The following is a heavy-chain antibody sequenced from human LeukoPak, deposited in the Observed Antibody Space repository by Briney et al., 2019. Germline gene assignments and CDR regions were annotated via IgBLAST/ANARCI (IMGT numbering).Heavy chain of an antibody. Sequence: GGSLRLSCAASGFTFSSYSMNWVRQAPGKGLEWVSSISSSSSYIYYADSVRGRFTISRDSAKNSLYLQMNSLRAEDTAVYYCAREGGVISNDAFDIWGQGTMVTVSS. J-gene: IGHJ3*02. CDR1: GFTFSSYS. D-gene: IGHD3-10*01. CDR3: AREGGVISNDAFDI. V-gene: IGHV3-21*01. CDR2: ISSSSSYI.